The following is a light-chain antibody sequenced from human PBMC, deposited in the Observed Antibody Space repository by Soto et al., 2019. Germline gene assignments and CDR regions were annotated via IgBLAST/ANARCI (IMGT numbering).Light chain of an antibody. CDR1: SSDVGGYNY. J-gene: IGLJ2*01. CDR2: DVS. CDR3: SSYTSSSTPAVV. V-gene: IGLV2-14*01. Sequence: QSVLTQPASVSGSPGQSITISCTGTSSDVGGYNYVSWYQQHPGKAPKLMIYDVSNRPSGVSNRFSGSKSGNTASLTISGPQAEDEADYYCSSYTSSSTPAVVFGGGTKLTVL.